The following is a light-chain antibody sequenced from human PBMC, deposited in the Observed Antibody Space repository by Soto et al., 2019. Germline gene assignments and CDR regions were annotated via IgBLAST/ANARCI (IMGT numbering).Light chain of an antibody. CDR3: SSYTSSSTPYVV. CDR2: EVS. Sequence: QSALNQPASVSGSPGQSITISCTGTSSDVGGYNYVSWYQQHPGKAPKLMIYEVSNRPSGVSNRFSGSKSGNTASLTISGLQAEDEADYYCSSYTSSSTPYVVFGGGTKLTVL. CDR1: SSDVGGYNY. J-gene: IGLJ2*01. V-gene: IGLV2-14*01.